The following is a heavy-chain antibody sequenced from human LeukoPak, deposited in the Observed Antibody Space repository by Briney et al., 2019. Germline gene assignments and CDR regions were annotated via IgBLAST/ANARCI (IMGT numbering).Heavy chain of an antibody. Sequence: PGGSLRLSCAASGFTFTDYWMTWVRQAPGKGLEWVAHIKQDGGEKYYVDSVKGRFTISRDNSKNTLYLQMNSLRAEDTAVYYCATGTVTTEPFDYWGQGTLVTVSS. J-gene: IGHJ4*02. CDR1: GFTFTDYW. CDR3: ATGTVTTEPFDY. D-gene: IGHD4-17*01. V-gene: IGHV3-7*01. CDR2: IKQDGGEK.